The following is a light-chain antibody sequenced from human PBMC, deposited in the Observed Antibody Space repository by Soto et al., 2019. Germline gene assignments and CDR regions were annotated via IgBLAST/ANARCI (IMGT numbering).Light chain of an antibody. CDR3: QQSYSTPAT. V-gene: IGKV1-39*01. CDR1: QSISSY. Sequence: DIQMTQSPASLSASVGDRVTITCRASQSISSYLNWYQQKPGKDPKLLIYAASSLQSGVPSRFSGSGSGTDFTLTISSLQPEDFATYYCQQSYSTPATFGGGTKVDIK. J-gene: IGKJ4*01. CDR2: AAS.